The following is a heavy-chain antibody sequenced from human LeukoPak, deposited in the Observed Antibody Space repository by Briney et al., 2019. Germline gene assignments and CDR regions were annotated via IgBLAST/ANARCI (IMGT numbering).Heavy chain of an antibody. D-gene: IGHD3-10*01. Sequence: GRSLRLSCAASGFTFSSYAMHWVRQAPGKGLEWVAVISYDGSNKNYADSVKGRFTISRDNSKNTLYLEMNSLRAEDTAVYYCARGATYYYGSASYYHSFWGQGTLVTVSP. V-gene: IGHV3-30-3*01. CDR2: ISYDGSNK. J-gene: IGHJ4*02. CDR3: ARGATYYYGSASYYHSF. CDR1: GFTFSSYA.